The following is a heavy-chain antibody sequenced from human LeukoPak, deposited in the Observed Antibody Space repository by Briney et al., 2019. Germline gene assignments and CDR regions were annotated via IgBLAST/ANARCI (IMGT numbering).Heavy chain of an antibody. V-gene: IGHV5-51*01. CDR2: IYPGDSDT. CDR3: ARHQSRWSGADC. Sequence: GGSLEISCQGSGSSFTTFGIGWVGQMPGKGLEWMGIIYPGDSDTRYSPSFQGQVTISADKSISTAYLQWSSLKASDTAMYYCARHQSRWSGADCWGQGTLVTVSS. CDR1: GSSFTTFG. J-gene: IGHJ4*02. D-gene: IGHD3-10*02.